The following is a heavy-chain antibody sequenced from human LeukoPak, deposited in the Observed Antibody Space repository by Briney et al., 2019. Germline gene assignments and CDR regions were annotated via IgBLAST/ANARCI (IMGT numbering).Heavy chain of an antibody. D-gene: IGHD3-22*01. V-gene: IGHV4-30-2*02. CDR1: GGSISTGGHS. J-gene: IGHJ5*02. Sequence: SETLSLTCAVSGGSISTGGHSWSWIRQPPGKGLEWIVYISHSGTTYYNLSLKSRVTISVDRSKNQFSLKLSSVTAADTAVYYCAASTRSGIGGYYLPWFDPWGQGTLVTVSS. CDR3: AASTRSGIGGYYLPWFDP. CDR2: ISHSGTT.